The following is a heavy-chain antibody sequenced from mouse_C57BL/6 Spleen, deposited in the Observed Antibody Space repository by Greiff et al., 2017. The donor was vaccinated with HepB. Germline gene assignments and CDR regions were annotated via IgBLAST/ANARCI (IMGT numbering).Heavy chain of an antibody. V-gene: IGHV1-82*01. J-gene: IGHJ3*01. Sequence: QVQLKQSGPELVKPGASVKISCKASGYAFSSSWMNWVKQRPGKGLEWIGRIYPGDGDTNYNGKFKGKATLTADKSSSTAYMQLSSLTSEDSAVYFCARSSTGTWFAYWGQGTLVTVSA. CDR2: IYPGDGDT. CDR3: ARSSTGTWFAY. CDR1: GYAFSSSW. D-gene: IGHD4-1*02.